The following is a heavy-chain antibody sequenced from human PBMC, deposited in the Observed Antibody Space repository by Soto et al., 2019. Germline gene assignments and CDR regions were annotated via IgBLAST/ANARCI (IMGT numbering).Heavy chain of an antibody. D-gene: IGHD6-19*01. V-gene: IGHV4-31*11. Sequence: SESLALACVLSGDSMTAGGYYWSWIRRHPGKGLEWIGSFYSSGSIIYNPSLRSRVSISGDTSSNQFSMSLTSVTAADTARYYCARMYSSGSGWFHPWGQGTLVTVSS. J-gene: IGHJ5*02. CDR2: FYSSGSI. CDR1: GDSMTAGGYY. CDR3: ARMYSSGSGWFHP.